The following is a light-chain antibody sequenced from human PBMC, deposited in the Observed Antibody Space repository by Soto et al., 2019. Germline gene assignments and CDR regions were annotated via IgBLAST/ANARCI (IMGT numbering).Light chain of an antibody. CDR3: QQYQTYSQ. Sequence: DIQMTQSPSTLSASVGDRDTITCRASQSINTWLAWYQLKPGRAPKLLIYKASTLESGVSSRFSGSGSGAEFTLTISSLQPDDFATYYCQQYQTYSQFGQGTKVEIK. CDR2: KAS. CDR1: QSINTW. J-gene: IGKJ1*01. V-gene: IGKV1-5*03.